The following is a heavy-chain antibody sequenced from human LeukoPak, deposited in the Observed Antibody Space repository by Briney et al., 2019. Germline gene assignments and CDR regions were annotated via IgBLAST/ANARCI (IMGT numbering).Heavy chain of an antibody. Sequence: SVKVSCKASGGTFSSYAISWVRQAPGQGLEWMGRIIPIFGTANYAQKFQGRVTITTDESTSTAYMELSSLRSEDTAVYYCARMRRDGYNFGSAYYFDYWGQGTLVTVSS. CDR3: ARMRRDGYNFGSAYYFDY. J-gene: IGHJ4*02. V-gene: IGHV1-69*05. CDR2: IIPIFGTA. CDR1: GGTFSSYA. D-gene: IGHD5-24*01.